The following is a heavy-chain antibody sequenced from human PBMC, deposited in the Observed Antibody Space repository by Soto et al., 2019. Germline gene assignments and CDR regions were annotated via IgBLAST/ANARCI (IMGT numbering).Heavy chain of an antibody. CDR2: INWNGGST. CDR1: GFTFDDYG. Sequence: GGSLRLSCAASGFTFDDYGMSWVRQAPGKGLEWVSGINWNGGSTGYADSVKGRFTISRDNAKNSLYLQMNSLRAEDTALYHCARFSRLYLGELSFPSDFDYWGQGTLVTVSS. D-gene: IGHD3-16*02. J-gene: IGHJ4*02. V-gene: IGHV3-20*01. CDR3: ARFSRLYLGELSFPSDFDY.